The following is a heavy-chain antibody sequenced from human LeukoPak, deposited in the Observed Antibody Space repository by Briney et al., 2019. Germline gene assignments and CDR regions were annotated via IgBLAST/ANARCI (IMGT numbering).Heavy chain of an antibody. V-gene: IGHV3-48*03. CDR2: ISSSGSTI. J-gene: IGHJ4*02. Sequence: PGGSLRLSCAASGFTFSSHEMNWVRQAPGKGLEWVSYISSSGSTIYYADSVKGRFTISRDNAKNTLYLQMNSLRAEDTAVYYCARAPTYYYDSSGYSHFDYWGQGTLVTVSS. D-gene: IGHD3-22*01. CDR3: ARAPTYYYDSSGYSHFDY. CDR1: GFTFSSHE.